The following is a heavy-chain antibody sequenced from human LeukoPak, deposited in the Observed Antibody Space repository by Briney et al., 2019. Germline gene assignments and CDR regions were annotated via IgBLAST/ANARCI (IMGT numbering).Heavy chain of an antibody. CDR2: ISWNSGSI. D-gene: IGHD1-26*01. CDR1: GFTFDDYA. J-gene: IGHJ4*02. V-gene: IGHV3-9*01. CDR3: ALGILTNFDY. Sequence: GRSLRLSCAASGFTFDDYAMHWVRQAPGKGLEWVSGISWNSGSIGYADSVKGRFTISRDNAKNSLYLQMNSLRAEDTALYYCALGILTNFDYWGQGTLVTVSS.